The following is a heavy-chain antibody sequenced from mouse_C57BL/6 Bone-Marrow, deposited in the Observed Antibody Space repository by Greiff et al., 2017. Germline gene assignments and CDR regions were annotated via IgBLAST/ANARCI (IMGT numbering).Heavy chain of an antibody. J-gene: IGHJ3*01. CDR3: ASQGIVTTKFAY. CDR2: ISNGGGST. V-gene: IGHV5-12*01. D-gene: IGHD2-5*01. Sequence: DVKLVESGGGLVQPGGSLKLSCAASGFTFSDYYMYWVRQTPEKRLEWVAYISNGGGSTYYPDTVKGRFTISRDNAKNTLYLQMSRLKSEDTAMYYCASQGIVTTKFAYWGQGTLVTVSA. CDR1: GFTFSDYY.